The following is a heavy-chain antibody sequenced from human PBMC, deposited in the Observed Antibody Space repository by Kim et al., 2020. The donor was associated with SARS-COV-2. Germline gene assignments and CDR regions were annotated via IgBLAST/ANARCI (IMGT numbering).Heavy chain of an antibody. J-gene: IGHJ6*02. CDR2: ISGSGGST. D-gene: IGHD3-10*01. CDR3: ANSLDMVRGKDV. Sequence: GGYLRLSCAASGFTFSSYAMSWVRQAPGKGLEWVSAISGSGGSTYYADSVKGRFTISRDNSKNTLYLQMNSLRAEDTAVYYCANSLDMVRGKDVWGQGTTVTVSS. CDR1: GFTFSSYA. V-gene: IGHV3-23*01.